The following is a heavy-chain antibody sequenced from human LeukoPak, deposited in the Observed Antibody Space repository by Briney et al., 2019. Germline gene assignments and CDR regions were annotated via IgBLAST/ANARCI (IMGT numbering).Heavy chain of an antibody. CDR2: ISTSGST. D-gene: IGHD5-18*01. J-gene: IGHJ4*02. CDR1: VASISNYY. Sequence: SETLSLTCAVSVASISNYYWSWIRQAPGKGLEWIGYISTSGSTNYNPSLKSLVSISLDTSNNRFSLNLNFVTAADTAVYFCASPRTSYRYTFDYWGPGALVTVSS. CDR3: ASPRTSYRYTFDY. V-gene: IGHV4-4*09.